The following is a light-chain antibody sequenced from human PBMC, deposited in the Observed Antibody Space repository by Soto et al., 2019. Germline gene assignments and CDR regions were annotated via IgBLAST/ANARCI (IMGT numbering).Light chain of an antibody. CDR3: LQVDVYPWT. Sequence: DIQLTQSRSFLSASLGYRFTFTCRSSQDIGSYLAWYQQKPGKAPKLLIYSASTLQSGVPSRFSGSGSGTDFTLTISSLQPEDFATYYCLQVDVYPWTFGQGTKVDIK. V-gene: IGKV1-9*01. J-gene: IGKJ1*01. CDR1: QDIGSY. CDR2: SAS.